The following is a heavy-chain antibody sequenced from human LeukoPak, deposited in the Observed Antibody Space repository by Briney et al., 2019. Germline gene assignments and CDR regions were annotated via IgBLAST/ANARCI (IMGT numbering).Heavy chain of an antibody. J-gene: IGHJ4*02. Sequence: PSETLSLTCTVSGGSISSGNYYWSWIRQPAGKGLEWIGRIFAIGGPIYNPSLKSRVTISVDTSKNQFSLRLNSVTAADTAVYYCARGEVMGYCSDTSCYSSFDWGQGTLVTVSS. CDR2: IFAIGGP. D-gene: IGHD2-2*02. CDR1: GGSISSGNYY. CDR3: ARGEVMGYCSDTSCYSSFD. V-gene: IGHV4-61*02.